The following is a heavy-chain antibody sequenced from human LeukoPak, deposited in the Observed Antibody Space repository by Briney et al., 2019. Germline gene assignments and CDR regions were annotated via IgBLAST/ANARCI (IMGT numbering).Heavy chain of an antibody. J-gene: IGHJ3*02. CDR2: INWNGGST. CDR3: ARDIVLIAVAVRGSFDI. D-gene: IGHD6-19*01. CDR1: GFTVSNNY. V-gene: IGHV3-20*04. Sequence: GGSLSLSCSVSGFTVSNNYMSWVRQVPGKGLEWVSGINWNGGSTGYADSVKGRFTISRDNAKNSLYLQMNSLRAEDTALYYCARDIVLIAVAVRGSFDIWGQGTMVTVSS.